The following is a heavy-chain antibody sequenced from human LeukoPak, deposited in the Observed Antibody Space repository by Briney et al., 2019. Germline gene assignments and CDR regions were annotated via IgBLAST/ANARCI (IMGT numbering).Heavy chain of an antibody. CDR3: ARGLSIAAAGNGWFDP. D-gene: IGHD6-13*01. CDR2: INHSGST. J-gene: IGHJ5*02. V-gene: IGHV4-34*01. CDR1: GGSISSYY. Sequence: SETLSLTCTVSGGSISSYYWSWIRQPPGKGLEWIGEINHSGSTNYNPSLKSRVTISVDTSKNQFSLKLSSVTAADTAVYYCARGLSIAAAGNGWFDPWGQGTLVTVSS.